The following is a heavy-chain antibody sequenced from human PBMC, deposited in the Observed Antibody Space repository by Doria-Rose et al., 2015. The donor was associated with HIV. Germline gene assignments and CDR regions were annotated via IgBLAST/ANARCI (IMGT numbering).Heavy chain of an antibody. CDR3: ARARNYGFPHFFDF. D-gene: IGHD3-10*01. J-gene: IGHJ4*02. CDR2: ISSSGTT. V-gene: IGHV4-30-4*01. CDR1: GDSISSGDSF. Sequence: QVQLQEPGPGLVRPSQTLSLTCTVSGDSISSGDSFWSWIRQPPGKGPEWIGYISSSGTTYYYPSLRGRLTISLDASKNQFSLNLNSVTAADTAVYYCARARNYGFPHFFDFWGQGTLVTVSS.